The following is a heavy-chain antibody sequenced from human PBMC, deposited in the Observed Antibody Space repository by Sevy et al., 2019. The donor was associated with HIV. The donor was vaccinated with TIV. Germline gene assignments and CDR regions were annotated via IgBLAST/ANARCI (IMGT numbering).Heavy chain of an antibody. Sequence: SETLSLTCTVSGGSISSGNYLWSWIRQTPGKGLEWIGTVHYSGRTYYNPSLKSRVTISEDKSKNQFSLNLTSVTAADTAVYFGAGNFDYWGQGTLVTVSS. CDR3: AGNFDY. V-gene: IGHV4-39*01. CDR2: VHYSGRT. CDR1: GGSISSGNYL. J-gene: IGHJ4*02.